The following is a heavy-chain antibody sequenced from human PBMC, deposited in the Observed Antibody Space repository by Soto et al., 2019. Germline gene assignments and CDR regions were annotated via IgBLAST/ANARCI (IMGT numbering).Heavy chain of an antibody. CDR2: TYYRSKWKY. CDR1: GDSVSSDSAA. CDR3: ARDSHHGDYVPYYF. J-gene: IGHJ4*02. Sequence: SETLSLTCAISGDSVSSDSAAWNWIRQSPSRGLEWLGRTYYRSKWKYDYAVSVKSRITINPDTSKNQFSLQLRSVTPEDAAVYYCARDSHHGDYVPYYFWGQGSLVTVSS. V-gene: IGHV6-1*01. D-gene: IGHD4-17*01.